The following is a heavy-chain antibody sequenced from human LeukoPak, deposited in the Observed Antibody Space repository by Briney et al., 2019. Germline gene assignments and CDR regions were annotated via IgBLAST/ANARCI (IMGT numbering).Heavy chain of an antibody. CDR1: GFTFSNYW. CDR2: ISWDGGST. Sequence: GGSLRLFCTASGFTFSNYWMHWVRQAPGKGLEWVSLISWDGGSTYYADSVKGRFTISRDNSKNSLYLQMNSLRTEDTALYYCALCSGSYFGPFDYWGQGTLVTVSS. J-gene: IGHJ4*02. CDR3: ALCSGSYFGPFDY. V-gene: IGHV3-43*01. D-gene: IGHD1-26*01.